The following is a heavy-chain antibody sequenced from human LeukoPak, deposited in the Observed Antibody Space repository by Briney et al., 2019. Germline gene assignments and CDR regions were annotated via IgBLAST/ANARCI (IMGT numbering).Heavy chain of an antibody. V-gene: IGHV1-69*01. J-gene: IGHJ4*02. CDR3: ARLGPTELPA. CDR1: GGTFSSYA. D-gene: IGHD1-14*01. CDR2: IIPIFGTA. Sequence: GASVEVSCKASGGTFSSYAISWVRQAPGQGLEWMGGIIPIFGTANYAQKFQGRVTITADESTSTAYMELSSLRSEDTAVYYCARLGPTELPAWGQGTLVTVSS.